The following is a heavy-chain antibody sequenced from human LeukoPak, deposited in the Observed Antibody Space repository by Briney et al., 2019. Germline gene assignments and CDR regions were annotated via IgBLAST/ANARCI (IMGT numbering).Heavy chain of an antibody. CDR3: AKGNNYGSRWYFDY. Sequence: EPGGSLRLSRAASGFTFSSYVMSWVRQAPGKGLEWVSDISGSGAGTYYADSVKGRFTISRDKSKNTLHLQMNSLGAEDTALYYCAKGNNYGSRWYFDYWGQGTLVTVSS. D-gene: IGHD5-18*01. J-gene: IGHJ4*02. CDR1: GFTFSSYV. CDR2: ISGSGAGT. V-gene: IGHV3-23*01.